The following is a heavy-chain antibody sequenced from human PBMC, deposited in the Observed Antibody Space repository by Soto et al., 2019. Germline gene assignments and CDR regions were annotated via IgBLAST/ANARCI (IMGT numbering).Heavy chain of an antibody. CDR3: ARDVIAVAGHFDY. V-gene: IGHV3-30-3*01. CDR1: GFTFNSYA. CDR2: ISYDGSNK. D-gene: IGHD6-19*01. J-gene: IGHJ4*02. Sequence: VGSLRLACAASGFTFNSYAMHGVRQAPGKGLEWVAVISYDGSNKYYADSVKGRFTISRDNSKNTLYLQMNSLRAEDTAVYYCARDVIAVAGHFDYWGQGTLVTVSS.